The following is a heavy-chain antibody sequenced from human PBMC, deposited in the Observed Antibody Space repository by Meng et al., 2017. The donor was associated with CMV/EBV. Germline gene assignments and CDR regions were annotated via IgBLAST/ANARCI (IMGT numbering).Heavy chain of an antibody. CDR1: GYTFTGYY. J-gene: IGHJ6*02. CDR3: ARDLHDCSSTSCYRYDYYYYGMDV. CDR2: INPNSGGT. D-gene: IGHD2-2*01. V-gene: IGHV1-2*02. Sequence: NISCKASGYTFTGYYMHWVRQSPGQGLEWMGWINPNSGGTNYAQKFQGRVTMTRDTSISTAYMELSRLRSDDTAVYYCARDLHDCSSTSCYRYDYYYYGMDVWGQGTTVTVSS.